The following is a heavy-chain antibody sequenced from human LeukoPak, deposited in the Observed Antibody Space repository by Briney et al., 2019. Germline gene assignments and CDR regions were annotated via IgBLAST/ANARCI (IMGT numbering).Heavy chain of an antibody. CDR3: ARTETGNYYDFWSGPTLYYYYYYMDV. CDR1: GGSISSHY. Sequence: PSETLSLTCTVSGGSISSHYWSWIRQPPGKGLEWIGYIYYSGSTNYNPSLKSRVTISVDTSKNQFSLKLSSVTAADTAVYYCARTETGNYYDFWSGPTLYYYYYYMDVWGKGTRSPSP. J-gene: IGHJ6*03. CDR2: IYYSGST. V-gene: IGHV4-59*11. D-gene: IGHD3-3*01.